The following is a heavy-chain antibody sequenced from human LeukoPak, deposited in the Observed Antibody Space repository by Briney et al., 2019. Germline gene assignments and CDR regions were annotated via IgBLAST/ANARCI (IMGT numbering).Heavy chain of an antibody. CDR3: AKDQSAWFGEPKRFDY. V-gene: IGHV3-23*01. CDR2: ISGSGGST. CDR1: GFTFSSYS. D-gene: IGHD3-10*01. Sequence: GGSLRLSCAASGFTFSSYSMNWVRQAPGKGLEWVSAISGSGGSTYYADSVKGRFTISRDNSKNTLYLQMNSLRAEDTAVYYCAKDQSAWFGEPKRFDYWGQGTLVTVSS. J-gene: IGHJ4*02.